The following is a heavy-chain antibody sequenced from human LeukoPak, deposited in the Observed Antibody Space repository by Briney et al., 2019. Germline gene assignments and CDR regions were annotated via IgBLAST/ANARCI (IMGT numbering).Heavy chain of an antibody. CDR1: GYTFTSYG. V-gene: IGHV1-18*01. J-gene: IGHJ4*02. CDR2: ISAYNGNT. D-gene: IGHD4-23*01. Sequence: ASVTVSCKASGYTFTSYGISWARQAPGQGLEWMGWISAYNGNTNYAQKLQGRVTMTTDTSTSTAYMELRSLRSDDTAVYYCAREDYGGNSVDYWGQGTLVTVSS. CDR3: AREDYGGNSVDY.